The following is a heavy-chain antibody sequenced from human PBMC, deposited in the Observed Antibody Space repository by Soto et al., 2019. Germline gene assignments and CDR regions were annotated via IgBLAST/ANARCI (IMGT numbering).Heavy chain of an antibody. CDR1: GGTFSSYT. Sequence: QVQLVQSGAEVKKPGSSVKVSCKASGGTFSSYTISWVRQAPGQGLEWMGRIIPILGIANYAQKFQCRVTMTADKSTSTAYMELSSLRSEDTAVYYCARSSNTMIVAFDCWGQGTLVTVSS. CDR3: ARSSNTMIVAFDC. V-gene: IGHV1-69*02. CDR2: IIPILGIA. D-gene: IGHD3-22*01. J-gene: IGHJ4*02.